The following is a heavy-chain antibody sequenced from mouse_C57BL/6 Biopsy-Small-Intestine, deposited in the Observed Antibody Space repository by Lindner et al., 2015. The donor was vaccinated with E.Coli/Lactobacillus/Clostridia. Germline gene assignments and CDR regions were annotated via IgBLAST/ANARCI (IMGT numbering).Heavy chain of an antibody. Sequence: VQLQESGAELVRPGTSVKVSCKASGYAFTNYLIEWVKQRPGQGLEWIGVIDPGSGGTNYNEKFKDKATLSADKSSSTAYMQLSSLTSEDSAVYFCARDTVDYWGQGTTLTVSS. V-gene: IGHV1-54*01. CDR2: IDPGSGGT. CDR1: GYAFTNYL. CDR3: ARDTVDY. J-gene: IGHJ2*01.